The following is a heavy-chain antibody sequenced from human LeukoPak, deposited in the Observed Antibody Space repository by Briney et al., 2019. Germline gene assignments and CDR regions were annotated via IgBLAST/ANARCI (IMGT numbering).Heavy chain of an antibody. D-gene: IGHD2-21*02. CDR2: IIPIFGTA. CDR1: GGTFSSYA. Sequence: SVKVSCKASGGTFSSYAISWVRQAPGQGLEWMGGIIPIFGTANYAQKFQGRVTITADESTSTAYMELNTLRTEDTAVYYCAREKYCVSGDCLHGRFYFDFWGQGTLVTVSS. CDR3: AREKYCVSGDCLHGRFYFDF. V-gene: IGHV1-69*13. J-gene: IGHJ4*02.